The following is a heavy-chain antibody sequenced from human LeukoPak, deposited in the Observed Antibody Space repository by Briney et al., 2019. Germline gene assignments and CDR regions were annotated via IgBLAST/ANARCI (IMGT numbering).Heavy chain of an antibody. V-gene: IGHV3-43*01. CDR2: AGWVGGTT. CDR1: GFTFDRYT. CDR3: VSFYETY. Sequence: GGSLRLSCATSGFTFDRYTIHWVRQAPGKGLEWVSLAGWVGGTTYYSDSVRGRFTISKDNAKNTVYLQMNSLRAEDTAAYYCVSFYETYWGRGTLVTVSS. D-gene: IGHD2/OR15-2a*01. J-gene: IGHJ4*02.